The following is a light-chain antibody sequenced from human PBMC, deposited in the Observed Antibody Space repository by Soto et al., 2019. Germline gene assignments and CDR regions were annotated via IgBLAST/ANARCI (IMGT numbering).Light chain of an antibody. Sequence: QSVLTQPPSVSGAPGQRVTISCSGSSSNIGAGYDVNWYRQLPGTAPKLVIYVNTNRPSGVPDRFSASKSGTSASLAITGVRSDDEADYYCGAWDDSLSGWVFGGGTKVTVL. J-gene: IGLJ3*02. CDR3: GAWDDSLSGWV. CDR1: SSNIGAGYD. V-gene: IGLV1-40*01. CDR2: VNT.